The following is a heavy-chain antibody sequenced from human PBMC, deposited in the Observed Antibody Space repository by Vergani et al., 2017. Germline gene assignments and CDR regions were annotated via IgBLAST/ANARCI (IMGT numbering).Heavy chain of an antibody. CDR3: ASGKYYSXSTSHFRGRYFDV. V-gene: IGHV4-39*01. CDR1: GDSIISRSYY. D-gene: IGHD3-16*01. CDR2: IYNSGNG. Sequence: QMQLQESGPGLVKASETLALTCTVSGDSIISRSYYWGWIRQPPGKRLEWIGSIYNSGNGDSSSSLKSRVTISADTSKNQFSLRLTSVTAADTAVYYCASGKYYSXSTSHFRGRYFDVWGHGTLVTVPS. J-gene: IGHJ2*01.